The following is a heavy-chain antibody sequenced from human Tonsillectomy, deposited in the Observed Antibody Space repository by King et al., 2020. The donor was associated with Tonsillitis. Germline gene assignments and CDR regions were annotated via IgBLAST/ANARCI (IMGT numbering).Heavy chain of an antibody. Sequence: QLVQSGAEVKKPGASVKVSCKASGYTFTTYGISWVRQAPGQGLEWVGRISAHKGNTDYAQKYQGRITMITDTSTSTAYMELRSLRSDDTAVYYCALGTTYYYDSSGYYYHFDYWGQGTLVIVSS. CDR2: ISAHKGNT. CDR3: ALGTTYYYDSSGYYYHFDY. J-gene: IGHJ4*02. D-gene: IGHD3-22*01. CDR1: GYTFTTYG. V-gene: IGHV1-18*01.